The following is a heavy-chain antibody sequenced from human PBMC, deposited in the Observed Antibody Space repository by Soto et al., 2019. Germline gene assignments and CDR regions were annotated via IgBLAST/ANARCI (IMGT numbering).Heavy chain of an antibody. CDR1: GGSISSGGYY. CDR3: ARTSYYYGSGSYFSTNWFDP. D-gene: IGHD3-10*01. J-gene: IGHJ5*02. CDR2: IYYSGST. Sequence: SETLSLTCTVSGGSISSGGYYWSWIRQHPGKGLEWIGYIYYSGSTYYNPSLKSRVTISVDTSKNQFSLKLSSVTAADTAVYYCARTSYYYGSGSYFSTNWFDPWGQGTLVTVSS. V-gene: IGHV4-31*03.